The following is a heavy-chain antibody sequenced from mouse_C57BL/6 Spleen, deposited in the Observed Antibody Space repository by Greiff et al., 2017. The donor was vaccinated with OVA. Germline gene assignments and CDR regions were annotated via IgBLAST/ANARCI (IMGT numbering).Heavy chain of an antibody. V-gene: IGHV1-50*01. CDR3: ASRWLQREY. Sequence: QVQLQQPGAELVKPGASVKLSCKASGYTFTSYWMQWVKQRPGQGLEWIGEIDPSDSYTNYNQKFKGKATLTVDTSSSTAYMQLSSLTSEDSAVYYCASRWLQREYWGQGTTLTVSS. CDR1: GYTFTSYW. J-gene: IGHJ2*01. CDR2: IDPSDSYT. D-gene: IGHD2-2*01.